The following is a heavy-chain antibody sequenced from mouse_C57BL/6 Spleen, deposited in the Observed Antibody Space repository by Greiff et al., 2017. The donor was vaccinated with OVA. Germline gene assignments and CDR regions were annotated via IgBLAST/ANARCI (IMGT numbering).Heavy chain of an antibody. CDR3: ARSGDGYYNYYAMDY. Sequence: VQLQQSGAELVRPGSSVKLSCKASGYTFTSYWMHWVKQRPIQGLEWIGNIDPSDSETHYNQKFKDKATLTVDKSSSTAYMQLSSLTSEDSAVYYCARSGDGYYNYYAMDYWGQGTSVTVSS. J-gene: IGHJ4*01. CDR2: IDPSDSET. D-gene: IGHD2-3*01. CDR1: GYTFTSYW. V-gene: IGHV1-52*01.